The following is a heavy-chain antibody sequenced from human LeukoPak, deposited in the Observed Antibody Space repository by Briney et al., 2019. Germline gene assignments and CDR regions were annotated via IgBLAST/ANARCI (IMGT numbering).Heavy chain of an antibody. CDR3: ARHTSGQPFDY. CDR1: GFPFSNYW. CDR2: IRKDGSER. D-gene: IGHD6-19*01. J-gene: IGHJ4*02. V-gene: IGHV3-7*03. Sequence: GGSLRLSCAASGFPFSNYWMNWVRQAPGNALEWVAYIRKDGSERYYVDSVKGRFTISRDNVRNSLYLQMNSLRADDTAVYYCARHTSGQPFDYWGQGTLVTVSS.